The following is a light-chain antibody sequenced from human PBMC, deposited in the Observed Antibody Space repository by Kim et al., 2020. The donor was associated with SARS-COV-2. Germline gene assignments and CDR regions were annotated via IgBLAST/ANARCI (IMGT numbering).Light chain of an antibody. Sequence: TSNGDRVTITGRASQGISSYFTWYQQKPGKAPKLLIYAASTLQSGVPSRFSGSGSGTDFTLTISCLQSEDFATYYCQQYYSYPLSFGPGTNVDIK. CDR1: QGISSY. J-gene: IGKJ3*01. CDR2: AAS. CDR3: QQYYSYPLS. V-gene: IGKV1-8*01.